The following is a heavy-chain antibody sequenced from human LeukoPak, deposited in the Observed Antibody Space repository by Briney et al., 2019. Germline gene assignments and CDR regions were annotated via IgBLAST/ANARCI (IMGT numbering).Heavy chain of an antibody. CDR2: INPNTGDT. V-gene: IGHV1-2*02. J-gene: IGHJ4*02. CDR3: ATSGPDFLPVSPLLDY. D-gene: IGHD2/OR15-2a*01. CDR1: GYSFTGYY. Sequence: ASVKASCKASGYSFTGYYMHWVRQAPGQGPEWMGWINPNTGDTDYAQKFQGRVTMTRDTSISTAYVELSRLKSDDTAMYYCATSGPDFLPVSPLLDYWGQGTLVTVSS.